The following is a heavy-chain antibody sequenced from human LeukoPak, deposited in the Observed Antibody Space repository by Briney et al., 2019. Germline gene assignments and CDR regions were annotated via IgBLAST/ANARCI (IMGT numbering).Heavy chain of an antibody. V-gene: IGHV3-23*01. CDR1: GFTFSSYA. D-gene: IGHD6-19*01. Sequence: GGSLRLSCAASGFTFSSYAMSWVRQAPGKGLEWVSAISGSGGSTYYADSVKGRFTISRDNSKNTLYLQMNSLRAEDTAVYYCARVPSTQWLVYYFDYWGQGTLVTVSS. CDR3: ARVPSTQWLVYYFDY. CDR2: ISGSGGST. J-gene: IGHJ4*02.